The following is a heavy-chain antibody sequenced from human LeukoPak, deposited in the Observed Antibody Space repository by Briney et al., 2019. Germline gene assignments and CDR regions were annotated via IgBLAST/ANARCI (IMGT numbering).Heavy chain of an antibody. CDR1: GGSFSGYY. D-gene: IGHD3-22*01. CDR2: INHSGST. Sequence: PSETLSLTCAVYGGSFSGYYWSWIRQPPGKGLEWIGEINHSGSTNYNPSLKSRVTISVDTSKNQFSLKLSSVTAADTAVYYCARLGSRDSSGTLAFDIWGQGTMVTVSS. J-gene: IGHJ3*02. CDR3: ARLGSRDSSGTLAFDI. V-gene: IGHV4-34*01.